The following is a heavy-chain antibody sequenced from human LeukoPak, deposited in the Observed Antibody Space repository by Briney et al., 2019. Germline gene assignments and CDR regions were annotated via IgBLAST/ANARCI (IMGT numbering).Heavy chain of an antibody. Sequence: GGSLRLSCAASEFTVSSNYMSWVRQAPGKGLEWVSVIYSGGSTYYADSVKGRFTISRDNSKNTVYLQMNSLRAEDTAVYYCATTPLVGTRGYWGQGTLDTVSS. J-gene: IGHJ4*02. CDR3: ATTPLVGTRGY. CDR2: IYSGGST. D-gene: IGHD1-26*01. V-gene: IGHV3-53*01. CDR1: EFTVSSNY.